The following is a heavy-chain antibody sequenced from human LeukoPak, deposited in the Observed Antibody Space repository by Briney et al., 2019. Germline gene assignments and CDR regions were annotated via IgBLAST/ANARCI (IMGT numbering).Heavy chain of an antibody. CDR1: GFTFSSYG. D-gene: IGHD6-13*01. J-gene: IGHJ6*03. Sequence: GGSLRLSCAASGFTFSSYGMHWVRQAPGKGLEWVAFIRYDGSNKYYADSVKGRFTISRDNSKNTLYLQMNSLRAEDTAVYYCAKDSRSSSWQNYYYYNYMDVWGKGTTVTVSS. V-gene: IGHV3-30*02. CDR3: AKDSRSSSWQNYYYYNYMDV. CDR2: IRYDGSNK.